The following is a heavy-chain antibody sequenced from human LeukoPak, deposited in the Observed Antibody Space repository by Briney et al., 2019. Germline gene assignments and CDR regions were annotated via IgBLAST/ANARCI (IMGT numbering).Heavy chain of an antibody. Sequence: SETLSLTCTVSGGSISSYYWSWIRQPPGKGLEWIGYIYYSGSTNYNPSLKSRVTISVDTSKNQFSLKLNSVTAADTAMYYCARSPHSGSYWGTPVDIWGQGTMVTVSS. CDR2: IYYSGST. D-gene: IGHD1-26*01. J-gene: IGHJ3*02. CDR1: GGSISSYY. V-gene: IGHV4-59*01. CDR3: ARSPHSGSYWGTPVDI.